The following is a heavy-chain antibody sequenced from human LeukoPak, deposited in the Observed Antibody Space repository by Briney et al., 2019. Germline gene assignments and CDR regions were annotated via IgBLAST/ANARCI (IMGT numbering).Heavy chain of an antibody. V-gene: IGHV4-34*01. CDR3: ARGGFDYSDYASPTQDGMDV. CDR2: INHSGST. D-gene: IGHD4-11*01. Sequence: PSETLSLTCAVYGGSFSGYYWSWIRQPPGKGLEWIGEINHSGSTNYNPSLKSRVTISVDTSKNQFSLKLSSVTAADTAVYYCARGGFDYSDYASPTQDGMDVWGQGTTVTVSS. J-gene: IGHJ6*02. CDR1: GGSFSGYY.